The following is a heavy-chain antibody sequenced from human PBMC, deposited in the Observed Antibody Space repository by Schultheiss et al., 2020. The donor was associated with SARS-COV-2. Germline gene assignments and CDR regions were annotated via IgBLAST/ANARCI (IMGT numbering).Heavy chain of an antibody. CDR2: IYHSGST. CDR1: GYSISSGYS. CDR3: ARGAATLFDP. D-gene: IGHD2-15*01. J-gene: IGHJ5*02. V-gene: IGHV4-38-2*01. Sequence: SETLSLTCAVSGYSISSGYSWGWIRQPPGKGLEWIGSIYHSGSTYYNPSLKSRVTISVDTSKNQFSLKLSSVTAADTAVYYCARGAATLFDPWGQGTLVTVSS.